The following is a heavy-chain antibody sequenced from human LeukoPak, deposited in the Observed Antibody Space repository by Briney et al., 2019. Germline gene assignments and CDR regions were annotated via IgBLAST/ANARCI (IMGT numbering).Heavy chain of an antibody. CDR3: ARGEVARGPFDY. Sequence: PSETLSLTCTVSGGSISSSSYYWGWIRQPPGKGLEWIGSIYYSGSTYYNPSLKSRVTISVDTSKNQFSLKLSSVTAADTAVYYCARGEVARGPFDYWGQGTPVTVSS. J-gene: IGHJ4*02. V-gene: IGHV4-39*07. D-gene: IGHD2-15*01. CDR1: GGSISSSSYY. CDR2: IYYSGST.